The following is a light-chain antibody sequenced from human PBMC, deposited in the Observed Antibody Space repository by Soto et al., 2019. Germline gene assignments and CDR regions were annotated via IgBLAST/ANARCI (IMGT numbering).Light chain of an antibody. CDR2: AAS. J-gene: IGKJ4*01. Sequence: DIQMTQSPSSLSASVGDRVTMSCRASQTISSYLNWYQQRPGKAPKLLIYAASSLQSGVPSRFSGSGSGTDFNLTINSLQPEDFATYFCQQSFTTPLTFGGGTKVDI. CDR1: QTISSY. V-gene: IGKV1-39*01. CDR3: QQSFTTPLT.